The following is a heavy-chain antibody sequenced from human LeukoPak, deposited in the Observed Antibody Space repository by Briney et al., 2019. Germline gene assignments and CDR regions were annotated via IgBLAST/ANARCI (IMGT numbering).Heavy chain of an antibody. J-gene: IGHJ3*02. V-gene: IGHV1-2*06. CDR3: ARDCSSTSCHHDAFDI. D-gene: IGHD2-2*01. CDR1: GYTFTGYY. CDR2: INPNSGGT. Sequence: ASVKVSCKASGYTFTGYYMHWVRQAPGQGLEWMGRINPNSGGTNYAQKFRGRVTMTRDTSISTAYMELSRLRSDDTAVYYCARDCSSTSCHHDAFDIWGQGTMVTVSS.